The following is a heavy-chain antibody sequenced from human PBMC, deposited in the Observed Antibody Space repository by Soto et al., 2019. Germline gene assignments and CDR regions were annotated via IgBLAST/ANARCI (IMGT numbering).Heavy chain of an antibody. D-gene: IGHD2-15*01. V-gene: IGHV1-18*03. CDR1: GYIFTTYG. CDR3: ARNEYCDGGTCYSGRFDP. J-gene: IGHJ5*02. CDR2: ISGYNGNT. Sequence: ASVKVSCKASGYIFTTYGISWVRQAPGQGLEWMGRISGYNGNTKYAQKFQDRVTMTTDTSTSTAYMELRSLRSDDMAVYYCARNEYCDGGTCYSGRFDPWGQGTLVTVSS.